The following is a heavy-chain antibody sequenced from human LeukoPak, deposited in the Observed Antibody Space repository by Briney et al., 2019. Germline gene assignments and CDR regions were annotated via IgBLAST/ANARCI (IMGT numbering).Heavy chain of an antibody. CDR3: ASPRGARDGGLLGY. CDR1: GFTFSSYN. D-gene: IGHD3-10*01. V-gene: IGHV3-21*01. CDR2: ITSSSSYI. Sequence: GGSLRLSCAASGFTFSSYNMNWVRQAPGKGLEWVSSITSSSSYIYYADSVKGRFTISRDNAKNSLYLQMNSLRAEDTAVYYCASPRGARDGGLLGYWGQGTLVTVSS. J-gene: IGHJ4*02.